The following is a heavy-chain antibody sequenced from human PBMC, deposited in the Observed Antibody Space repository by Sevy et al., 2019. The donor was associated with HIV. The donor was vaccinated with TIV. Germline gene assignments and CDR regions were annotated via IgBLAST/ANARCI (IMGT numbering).Heavy chain of an antibody. CDR2: IYTSGST. V-gene: IGHV4-61*02. D-gene: IGHD2-2*01. CDR1: GGSISSGNYY. J-gene: IGHJ4*02. Sequence: SETLSLTCTVSGGSISSGNYYWSWIRQPAGKGLEWIGRIYTSGSTNYNPSLKSRVTISVDTSKNQFSLKLSSVTAADTAVQYCARVSGDCSSTSCYEGVFDYWGQGTLVTVSS. CDR3: ARVSGDCSSTSCYEGVFDY.